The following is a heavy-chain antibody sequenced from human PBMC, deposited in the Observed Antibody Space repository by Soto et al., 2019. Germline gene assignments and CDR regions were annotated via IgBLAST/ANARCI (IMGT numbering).Heavy chain of an antibody. CDR1: GFTFSSYA. J-gene: IGHJ3*02. CDR3: ASPQHSSGWYDAFDI. Sequence: GGSLRLSCAASGFTFSSYAMSWVRQAPGKGLEWVSAISGSGGSTYYADSVKGRFTISRDNAKNSLYLQMNSLRAEDTAVYYCASPQHSSGWYDAFDIWGQGTMVTVSS. V-gene: IGHV3-23*01. CDR2: ISGSGGST. D-gene: IGHD6-19*01.